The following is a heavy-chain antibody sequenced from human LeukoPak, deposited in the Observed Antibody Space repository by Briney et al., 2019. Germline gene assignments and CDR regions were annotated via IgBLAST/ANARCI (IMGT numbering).Heavy chain of an antibody. V-gene: IGHV3-48*03. J-gene: IGHJ3*02. Sequence: GGSLRLSCAASGFTFSSYEMIWVRQAPGKGLEWVSYISSSGSTIYYADSVKGRFTISRDNAKNSLYLQMNSLRAEDTAVYYCARERYSGSSPAFDIWGQGTMVTVSS. CDR1: GFTFSSYE. D-gene: IGHD1-26*01. CDR3: ARERYSGSSPAFDI. CDR2: ISSSGSTI.